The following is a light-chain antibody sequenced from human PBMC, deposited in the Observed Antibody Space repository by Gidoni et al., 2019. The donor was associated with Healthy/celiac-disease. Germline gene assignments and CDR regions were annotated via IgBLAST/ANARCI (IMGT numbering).Light chain of an antibody. Sequence: QPVVTQEQSFSVSPGGTVTLTCGLSSGSVSTSYYPSWYQQTPGQAPRTLIYSTNTRASGVPDRFSGSILGNKAALTITGAQADDESDYYCVLYMGSGTVVFGGGTKLTVL. CDR3: VLYMGSGTVV. J-gene: IGLJ2*01. CDR1: SGSVSTSYY. V-gene: IGLV8-61*01. CDR2: STN.